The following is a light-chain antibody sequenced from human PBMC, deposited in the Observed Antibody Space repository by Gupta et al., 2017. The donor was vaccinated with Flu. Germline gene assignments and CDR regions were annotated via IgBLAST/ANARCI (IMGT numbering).Light chain of an antibody. Sequence: EIVMTQSPATLSVSPGEGATLSCRASQSVNSNLDWYQQKPGQAPRLLIYGASTRDTGITARFSGSGSGKEFTLTISGRLSEDFAVYYCQQYNNWPPFTFGHGTKVDIK. J-gene: IGKJ3*01. CDR1: QSVNSN. CDR2: GAS. V-gene: IGKV3-15*01. CDR3: QQYNNWPPFT.